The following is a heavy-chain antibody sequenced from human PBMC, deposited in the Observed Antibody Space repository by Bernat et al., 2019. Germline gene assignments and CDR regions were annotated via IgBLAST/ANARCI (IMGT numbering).Heavy chain of an antibody. V-gene: IGHV5-10-1*03. Sequence: EVQLVQSGAEVKKPGESLRISCKGSGYSFTSYCISWVRQMPGKGLEWMGRIDPSDSYTNYSPSFQGHVTISADKSISTAYLQWSSLKASDTAMYYCARREGSGSYYKWGNWFDPWGQGTLVTVSS. D-gene: IGHD3-10*01. CDR2: IDPSDSYT. CDR3: ARREGSGSYYKWGNWFDP. CDR1: GYSFTSYC. J-gene: IGHJ5*02.